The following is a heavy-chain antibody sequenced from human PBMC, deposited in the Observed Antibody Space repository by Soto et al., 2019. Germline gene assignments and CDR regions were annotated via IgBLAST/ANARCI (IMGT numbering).Heavy chain of an antibody. CDR3: ARLGKHYQSLAP. D-gene: IGHD2-2*01. J-gene: IGHJ5*02. Sequence: SETLSLTCTVSGGSISSGGYYWSWIRQHPGKGLEWIGYIYYSGNTYYNPSLKSRVTISVDTSKNQFSLKLSSVTAADTAVYYCARLGKHYQSLAPWGPGTLVTVSS. CDR1: GGSISSGGYY. CDR2: IYYSGNT. V-gene: IGHV4-31*03.